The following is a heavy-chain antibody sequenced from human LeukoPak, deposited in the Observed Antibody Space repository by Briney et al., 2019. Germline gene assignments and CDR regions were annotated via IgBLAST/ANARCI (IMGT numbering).Heavy chain of an antibody. D-gene: IGHD6-19*01. CDR1: GYTFTSYG. CDR3: ATDRDSSGWFDY. V-gene: IGHV1-18*01. J-gene: IGHJ4*02. Sequence: ASVKVSCKASGYTFTSYGISWVRQAPGQGLEWMGWISAYNGNTNYAQKLQGRVTMTTDTSTSTAYMELSSLRSEDTAVYYCATDRDSSGWFDYWGQGTLVTVSS. CDR2: ISAYNGNT.